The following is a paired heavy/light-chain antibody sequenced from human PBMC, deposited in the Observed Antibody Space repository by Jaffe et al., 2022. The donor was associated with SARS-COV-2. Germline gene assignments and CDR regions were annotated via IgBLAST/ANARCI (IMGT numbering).Heavy chain of an antibody. CDR3: ARDYFRSSGTYHKAADS. J-gene: IGHJ5*01. Sequence: QVQLVQSGSELKKPGASVKISCKASGYIFNNYAVNWVRQAPGQGLEWMGYIKTNTGDPMYAQGFTGRFVFSLDTSVSTAYLQIDSLMAEDSAVYYCARDYFRSSGTYHKAADSWGQGTLVTVSS. D-gene: IGHD3-10*01. V-gene: IGHV7-4-1*01. CDR1: GYIFNNYA. CDR2: IKTNTGDP.
Light chain of an antibody. J-gene: IGKJ2*01. CDR3: QQSYTTPYT. V-gene: IGKV1-39*01. Sequence: DIQMTQSPSSLSLSVGDRVTITCRASQYISSYLNWYQQKPGKAPNLLIYAASSLQNGAPSRFSGSGSGTYFTLTISSLQPEDFASYYCQQSYTTPYTFGQGTRLEIK. CDR1: QYISSY. CDR2: AAS.